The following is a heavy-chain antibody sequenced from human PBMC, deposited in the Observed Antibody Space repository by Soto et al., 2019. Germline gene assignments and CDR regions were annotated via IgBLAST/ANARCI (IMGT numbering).Heavy chain of an antibody. Sequence: QVQLVQSGAEVKKPGASVKVSCKASGYTFTSYGISWVRQAPGQGLEWMGWISAYNGNTNYAQQLQGRVTMATDTSTSTAYMELRSLRSDDTAVYYCARVRDYDFWSGYYNHYYMDVWGKGTTVSVSS. V-gene: IGHV1-18*01. CDR3: ARVRDYDFWSGYYNHYYMDV. CDR2: ISAYNGNT. D-gene: IGHD3-3*01. J-gene: IGHJ6*03. CDR1: GYTFTSYG.